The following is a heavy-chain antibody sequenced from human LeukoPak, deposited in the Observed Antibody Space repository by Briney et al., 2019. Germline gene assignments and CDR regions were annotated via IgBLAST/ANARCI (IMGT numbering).Heavy chain of an antibody. Sequence: SETLSLTCAVYGGTFSGYYWSWIRQPPGKGLEWIGEINHSGSTNYNPSLKSRVTISVDTSKNQFSLKLSSVTAADTAVYYCARGLGGYYYYYGMDVWGQGTTVTVSS. CDR3: ARGLGGYYYYYGMDV. J-gene: IGHJ6*02. CDR1: GGTFSGYY. CDR2: INHSGST. V-gene: IGHV4-34*01.